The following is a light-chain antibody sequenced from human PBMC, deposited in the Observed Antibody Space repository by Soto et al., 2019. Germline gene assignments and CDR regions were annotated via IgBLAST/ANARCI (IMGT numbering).Light chain of an antibody. V-gene: IGKV3-11*01. CDR3: QQRSNGPSYT. CDR1: QRISIY. Sequence: EIVLTQSPATLSLYPGERATLSCRARQRISIYLAWYQKKPDQAPRLLIHDASNRATGIPARFSGSGSGSEFTRTSTSLEPEDFAVDYGQQRSNGPSYTWGQGTKLEIK. CDR2: DAS. J-gene: IGKJ2*01.